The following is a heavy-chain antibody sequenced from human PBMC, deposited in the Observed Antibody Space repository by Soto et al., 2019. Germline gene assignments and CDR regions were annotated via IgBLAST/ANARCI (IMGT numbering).Heavy chain of an antibody. D-gene: IGHD1-7*01. CDR1: GYSFAGYW. J-gene: IGHJ4*02. CDR3: GTKHFDY. CDR2: IDPSDSQT. V-gene: IGHV5-10-1*01. Sequence: PGESLKISCKGSGYSFAGYWITWVRQKPGKGLEWMGRIDPSDSQTYYSPSFRGHVTISATKSITTVTPEDTAVYYCARAGMITGTKHFDYWGQGTLVTVSS.